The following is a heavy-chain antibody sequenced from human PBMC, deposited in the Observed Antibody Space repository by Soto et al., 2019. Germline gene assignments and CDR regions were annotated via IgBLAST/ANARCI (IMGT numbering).Heavy chain of an antibody. CDR1: GYSFTSYW. CDR2: IYPGDSDT. Sequence: PGESLKISCKGSGYSFTSYWIGWVRQMPGKGLERMGIIYPGDSDTRYSPSFQGQVTISADKSISTAYLQWSSLKASDTAMYYCARQSTAGYSYYYMDVWGKGTTVTVSS. V-gene: IGHV5-51*01. J-gene: IGHJ6*03. CDR3: ARQSTAGYSYYYMDV.